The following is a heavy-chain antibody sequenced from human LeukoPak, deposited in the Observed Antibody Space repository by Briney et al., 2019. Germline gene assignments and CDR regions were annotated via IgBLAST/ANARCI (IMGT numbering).Heavy chain of an antibody. V-gene: IGHV3-66*01. CDR3: ARDSSSYYFDY. D-gene: IGHD6-6*01. CDR2: IYTGGTT. Sequence: PGGSLRLSCAAFGFTFSDHFIDWVRQAPGKGLEWVSIIYTGGTTHYADSLKDRFTISRDDSINTLYLQMNSLRAEDTAVYYCARDSSSYYFDYWGQGTLVTVSS. J-gene: IGHJ4*02. CDR1: GFTFSDHF.